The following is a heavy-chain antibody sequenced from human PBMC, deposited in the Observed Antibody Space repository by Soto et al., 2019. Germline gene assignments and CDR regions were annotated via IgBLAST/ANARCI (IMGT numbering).Heavy chain of an antibody. J-gene: IGHJ6*02. V-gene: IGHV3-21*01. CDR3: ARDFNDFWSVNSRGYGMDV. Sequence: GGSLRLSCAASGFTFSSYSMNWVRQAPGKGLEWVSSISSSSSYIYYADSVKGRFTISRDNAKNSLYLQMNSLRAEDTAVYYCARDFNDFWSVNSRGYGMDVWGQGTTVTVSS. CDR2: ISSSSSYI. CDR1: GFTFSSYS. D-gene: IGHD3-3*01.